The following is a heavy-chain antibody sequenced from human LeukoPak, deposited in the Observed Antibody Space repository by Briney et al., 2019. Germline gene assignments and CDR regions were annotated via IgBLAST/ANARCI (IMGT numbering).Heavy chain of an antibody. CDR2: INSGGSCT. D-gene: IGHD6-6*01. V-gene: IGHV3-74*01. CDR3: AREVSQLVRDLDY. J-gene: IGHJ4*02. CDR1: GFTFSSYW. Sequence: GGSLRLSCAASGFTFSSYWMHWVRQAPGKGLVWVSRINSGGSCTRYADSVKGRFPIPRDRPKNTLYLQMNSLRGEDTAVYYCAREVSQLVRDLDYWGQGTLVTVSS.